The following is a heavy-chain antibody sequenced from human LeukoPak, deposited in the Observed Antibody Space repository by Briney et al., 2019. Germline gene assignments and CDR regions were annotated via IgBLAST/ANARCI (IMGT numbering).Heavy chain of an antibody. Sequence: GGSLRLSCAASGFTFSRYSINWVRQAPGKGLEWVSSISSSSSYIYYTDSVKGRFTISRDNAKNSLYLQMNSLRAEDTGVYYCARGPDYYDSSGYYSSYWGQGTLVTVSS. CDR1: GFTFSRYS. CDR2: ISSSSSYI. J-gene: IGHJ4*02. D-gene: IGHD3-22*01. V-gene: IGHV3-21*01. CDR3: ARGPDYYDSSGYYSSY.